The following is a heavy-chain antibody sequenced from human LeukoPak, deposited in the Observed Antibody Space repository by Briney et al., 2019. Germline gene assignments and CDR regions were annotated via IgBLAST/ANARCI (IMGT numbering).Heavy chain of an antibody. V-gene: IGHV1-69*05. D-gene: IGHD3-3*01. CDR3: AREAYDFWSGYFDP. Sequence: SVKVSCKASGGTFSSYAISWVRQAPGQGLEWMGGIIPIFGTANYAQKFQGRVTITTDESTSTAYMELSSLRSAATAVYYCAREAYDFWSGYFDPWAQGTLVTVSS. J-gene: IGHJ5*02. CDR1: GGTFSSYA. CDR2: IIPIFGTA.